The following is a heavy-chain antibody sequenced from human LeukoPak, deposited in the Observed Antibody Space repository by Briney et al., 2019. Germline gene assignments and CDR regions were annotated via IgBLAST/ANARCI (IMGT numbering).Heavy chain of an antibody. CDR2: ISSSGSSI. V-gene: IGHV3-48*03. CDR1: GFTFSSYE. Sequence: PGGSLRLSCAASGFTFSSYEMNWVRQAPGKGLEWVSYISSSGSSIYYADSVKGRFTISRDNAKNSLYLQMNSLRAEDTAVYYCARSLAGTRHFHFYYYMDVWGKGTTVTISS. J-gene: IGHJ6*03. D-gene: IGHD6-19*01. CDR3: ARSLAGTRHFHFYYYMDV.